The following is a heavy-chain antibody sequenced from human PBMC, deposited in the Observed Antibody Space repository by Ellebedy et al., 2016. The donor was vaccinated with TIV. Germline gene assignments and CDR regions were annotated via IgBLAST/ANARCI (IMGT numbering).Heavy chain of an antibody. CDR2: IIPILGIA. D-gene: IGHD2-2*01. Sequence: SVKVSXXASGGTFSSYAISWVRQAPGQGLEWMGRIIPILGIANYAQKLQGRVTMTTDTSTSAAYMELRSLRSDDTAVYYCARDIVPAAKGHAFDIWGQGTMVTVSS. CDR1: GGTFSSYA. V-gene: IGHV1-69*04. J-gene: IGHJ3*02. CDR3: ARDIVPAAKGHAFDI.